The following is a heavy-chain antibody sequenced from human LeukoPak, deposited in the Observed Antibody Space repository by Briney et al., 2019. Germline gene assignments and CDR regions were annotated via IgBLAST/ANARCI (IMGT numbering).Heavy chain of an antibody. CDR3: ARTVRGRYYDSSGYPDH. V-gene: IGHV3-7*01. D-gene: IGHD3-22*01. J-gene: IGHJ5*02. CDR1: GFTFSSYW. Sequence: PGGSLRLSCAASGFTFSSYWMSWVGQAPGKGVEWVANIKQDGSEKYYVDSVKGRFTISRDNAKNSLYLQMNSLRAEDTAVYYCARTVRGRYYDSSGYPDHWGQGTLVTVFS. CDR2: IKQDGSEK.